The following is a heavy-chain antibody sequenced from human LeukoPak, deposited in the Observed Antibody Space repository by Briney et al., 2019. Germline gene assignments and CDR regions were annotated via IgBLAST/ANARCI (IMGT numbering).Heavy chain of an antibody. V-gene: IGHV3-21*01. CDR2: ISSTSDYT. CDR1: GFTFSSYN. D-gene: IGHD1-26*01. CDR3: GDATSDY. Sequence: GGSLRLSCAASGFTFSSYNMNWVRQAPGKGLEWVSSISSTSDYTYYADSVKGRFTISRDNAKNSLFLQMSSLRAEDTAVYYCGDATSDYWGQGTLVTVSS. J-gene: IGHJ4*02.